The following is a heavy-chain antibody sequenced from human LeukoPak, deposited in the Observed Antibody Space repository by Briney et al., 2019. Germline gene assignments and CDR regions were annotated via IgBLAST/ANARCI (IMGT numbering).Heavy chain of an antibody. Sequence: SVKVSCKASGGXFSSYAISWVRQAPGQGLEWMGGIIPIFGTANYAQKFQGRVTITADESTSTAYMELSSLRSEDTAAYYCARGSYYGSGSYDYWGQGTLVTVSS. V-gene: IGHV1-69*01. CDR3: ARGSYYGSGSYDY. CDR1: GGXFSSYA. CDR2: IIPIFGTA. D-gene: IGHD3-10*01. J-gene: IGHJ4*02.